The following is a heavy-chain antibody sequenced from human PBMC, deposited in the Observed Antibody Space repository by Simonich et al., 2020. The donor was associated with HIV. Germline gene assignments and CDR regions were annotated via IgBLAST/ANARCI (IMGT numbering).Heavy chain of an antibody. V-gene: IGHV4-39*07. D-gene: IGHD1-26*01. CDR2: INHSGST. J-gene: IGHJ2*01. Sequence: QLQLQESGPGLVKPSETLSLTCTVSGGSISSSSYYWGWIRQPPGKGLEWIGEINHSGSTNYNPSLKSRVTISVDTSKNQFTLKLSSVTAADTAVYYCARAGRGSGSSFYWYFDLWGRGTLVTVSS. CDR3: ARAGRGSGSSFYWYFDL. CDR1: GGSISSSSYY.